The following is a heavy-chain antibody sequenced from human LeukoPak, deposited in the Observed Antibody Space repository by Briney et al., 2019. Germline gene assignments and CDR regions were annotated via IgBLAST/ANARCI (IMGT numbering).Heavy chain of an antibody. D-gene: IGHD4/OR15-4a*01. CDR1: GFTFRTYA. V-gene: IGHV3-30*18. J-gene: IGHJ6*03. CDR3: AKSASAYYYMDV. Sequence: GGSLRLSCAASGFTFRTYAMHWVRQAPGKGLEWVAFMSHDGVKIFHADSVKGRFTISRDNSKNTLYLQMNSLRAEDTAVYYCAKSASAYYYMDVWGKGTTATVSS. CDR2: MSHDGVKI.